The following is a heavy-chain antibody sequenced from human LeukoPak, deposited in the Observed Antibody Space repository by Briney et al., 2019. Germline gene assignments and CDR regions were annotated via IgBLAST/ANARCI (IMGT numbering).Heavy chain of an antibody. Sequence: GASVKVSCKASGYTFTGYHIYWVRQAPGQGLEWVGWINPNSGGTNYAQKFEGRVTMTRDTSITTAYMELRRLTSDDTAVYHCARVGLKYDYDYWGQGTLVTVSS. CDR3: ARVGLKYDYDY. V-gene: IGHV1-2*02. CDR2: INPNSGGT. J-gene: IGHJ4*02. D-gene: IGHD3-16*01. CDR1: GYTFTGYH.